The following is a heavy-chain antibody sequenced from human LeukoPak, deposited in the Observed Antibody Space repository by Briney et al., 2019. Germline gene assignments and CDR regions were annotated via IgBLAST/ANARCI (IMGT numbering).Heavy chain of an antibody. V-gene: IGHV1-18*01. CDR2: ISAYNGNT. CDR3: ATVNGITIFGVVPYYFDY. CDR1: GYTFTSYG. D-gene: IGHD3-3*01. J-gene: IGHJ4*02. Sequence: ASVKVSCKASGYTFTSYGISWVRQAPGQGLEWMGWISAYNGNTNYAQKLQGRVTMTEDTSTDTAYMELSSLRSEDTAVYYCATVNGITIFGVVPYYFDYWGQGTLVTVSS.